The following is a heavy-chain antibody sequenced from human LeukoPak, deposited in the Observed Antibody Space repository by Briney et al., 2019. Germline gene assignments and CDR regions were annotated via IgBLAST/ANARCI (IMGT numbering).Heavy chain of an antibody. CDR2: ISWNSGSI. V-gene: IGHV3-9*01. CDR3: AKGPSYSSGGSAEYFQH. J-gene: IGHJ1*01. D-gene: IGHD3-22*01. CDR1: GFTFDDYA. Sequence: PGGSLRLSCAASGFTFDDYAMHWVRQAPGKGLEWVSGISWNSGSIAYADSVKGRFTISRDNAKNSLYLQMNSLRAEDTAFYYCAKGPSYSSGGSAEYFQHLGQGTLVTVSS.